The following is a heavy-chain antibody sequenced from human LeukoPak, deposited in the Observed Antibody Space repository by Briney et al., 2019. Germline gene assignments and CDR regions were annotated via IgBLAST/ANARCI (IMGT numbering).Heavy chain of an antibody. CDR2: ISGSGDST. CDR3: AKDGYTSSLIHPGATEFDF. Sequence: GGSLRLSCAASGFTFSSYAMRWVRQAPGKGLEWISAISGSGDSTYYADSVKGRFTISRDNSKNTLYLHMNSLRAEDTAVYYCAKDGYTSSLIHPGATEFDFWGQGTLVTVSS. V-gene: IGHV3-23*01. D-gene: IGHD6-6*01. J-gene: IGHJ4*02. CDR1: GFTFSSYA.